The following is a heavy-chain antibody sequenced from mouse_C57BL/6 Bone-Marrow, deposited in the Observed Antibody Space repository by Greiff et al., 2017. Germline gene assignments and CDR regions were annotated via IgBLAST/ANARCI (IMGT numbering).Heavy chain of an antibody. CDR2: IYPGDGDT. CDR3: ARSRWLLDAMDY. J-gene: IGHJ4*01. V-gene: IGHV1-82*01. Sequence: QVQLQQSGPELVKPGASVKISCKASGYAFSSSWMNWVKQRPGMGLEWIGRIYPGDGDTNYNGKFKGKATLTADKSSSTAYMQLSSLTSEDSAVYFCARSRWLLDAMDYWGQGTSVTVSS. CDR1: GYAFSSSW. D-gene: IGHD2-3*01.